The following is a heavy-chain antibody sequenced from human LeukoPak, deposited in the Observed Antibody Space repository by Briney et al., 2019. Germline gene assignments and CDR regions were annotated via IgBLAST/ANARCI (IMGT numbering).Heavy chain of an antibody. Sequence: GGSLRLSCAASGFTFSSNYMSWVRQAPGKGLEWVSVIYSGGSTYYADSVKGRFTISRDNSKNTLYLQMNSLRAEDTAVYYCARGSDMVRGVRTQAFDIWGQGTMVTVSS. J-gene: IGHJ3*02. CDR2: IYSGGST. CDR3: ARGSDMVRGVRTQAFDI. V-gene: IGHV3-66*01. D-gene: IGHD3-10*01. CDR1: GFTFSSNY.